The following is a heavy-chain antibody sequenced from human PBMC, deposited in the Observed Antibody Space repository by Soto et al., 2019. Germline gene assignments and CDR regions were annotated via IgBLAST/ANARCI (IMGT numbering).Heavy chain of an antibody. J-gene: IGHJ4*02. Sequence: ASVKVSCKASGYIFSNYFMHWVRQAPGQGLEWVGMVNPDGGRPSYPQKFLGRVTMTRDTSTNTLYLELYSLRSEDTAVYYCAREALTGYRDFDYWGQGTLVTAPQ. CDR2: VNPDGGRP. D-gene: IGHD3-9*01. CDR3: AREALTGYRDFDY. V-gene: IGHV1-46*01. CDR1: GYIFSNYF.